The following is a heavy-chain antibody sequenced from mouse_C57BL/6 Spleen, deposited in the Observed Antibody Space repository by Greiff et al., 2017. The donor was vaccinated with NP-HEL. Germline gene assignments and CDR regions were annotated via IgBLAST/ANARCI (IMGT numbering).Heavy chain of an antibody. Sequence: VQLQQPGAELVRPGSSVKLSCKASGYTFTSYWMHWVKQRPIQGLEWIGNIDPSDSETHYNQKFKDKATLTVDKSSSTAYMQLSSLTSEDSAVYYCARPQLRGGDSSGYGTWFAYWGQGTLVTVSA. CDR2: IDPSDSET. CDR3: ARPQLRGGDSSGYGTWFAY. D-gene: IGHD3-2*02. J-gene: IGHJ3*01. CDR1: GYTFTSYW. V-gene: IGHV1-52*01.